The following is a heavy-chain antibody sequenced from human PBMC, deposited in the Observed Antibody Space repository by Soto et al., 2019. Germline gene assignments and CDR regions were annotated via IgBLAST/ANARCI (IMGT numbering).Heavy chain of an antibody. CDR3: ARPAHDYGDYGGADY. D-gene: IGHD4-17*01. Sequence: QVQLVQSGAEVKQPGASVKVSCKASGYTFTSYGISWVRQAPGQGLEWMGWISAYNGNTNYAQKLQGRVTMTTDTSTSTAYMELRSLRSDDTAVYYCARPAHDYGDYGGADYWGQGTLVTVSS. V-gene: IGHV1-18*01. CDR1: GYTFTSYG. CDR2: ISAYNGNT. J-gene: IGHJ4*02.